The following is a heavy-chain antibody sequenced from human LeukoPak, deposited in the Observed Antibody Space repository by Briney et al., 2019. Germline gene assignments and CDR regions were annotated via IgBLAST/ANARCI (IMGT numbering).Heavy chain of an antibody. Sequence: SETLSLTCTVSGGSINSYYWSWIRQPAGKGLEWIGRIYNSGSNNYNPSLKSRVTISIDTSKNQFSLKLSSVTAADTAVYYCARRRRIAAAGTDAFDMWGQGTMVTVSS. CDR1: GGSINSYY. D-gene: IGHD6-13*01. CDR2: IYNSGSN. V-gene: IGHV4-4*07. J-gene: IGHJ3*02. CDR3: ARRRRIAAAGTDAFDM.